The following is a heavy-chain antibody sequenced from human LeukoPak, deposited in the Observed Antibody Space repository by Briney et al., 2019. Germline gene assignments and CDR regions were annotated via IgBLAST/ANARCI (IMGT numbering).Heavy chain of an antibody. Sequence: SETLSLTCTVSGGSISSYYWSWIRQPAGKGLEWIGRIYTSGSTNYNPSLKSRVTMSVDTSKNQFSLKLSSVTAADTAVYYCARHLSDYYDSSGYEDAFDIWGQGTMVTVSS. CDR3: ARHLSDYYDSSGYEDAFDI. J-gene: IGHJ3*02. V-gene: IGHV4-4*07. D-gene: IGHD3-22*01. CDR1: GGSISSYY. CDR2: IYTSGST.